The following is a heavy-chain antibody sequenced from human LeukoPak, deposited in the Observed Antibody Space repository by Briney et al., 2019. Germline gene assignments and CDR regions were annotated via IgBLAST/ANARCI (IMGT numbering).Heavy chain of an antibody. CDR2: IYYSGST. V-gene: IGHV4-59*08. J-gene: IGHJ4*02. CDR1: GGSISSYY. Sequence: SETLSLTCTVSGGSISSYYWSWIRQPPGKGLEWIGYIYYSGSTNYNPSLKSRVTISVDTSKNRFSLKLSSVTAADTAVYYCARQSGWYSGSYLFDYWGQGTLVTVSS. D-gene: IGHD1-26*01. CDR3: ARQSGWYSGSYLFDY.